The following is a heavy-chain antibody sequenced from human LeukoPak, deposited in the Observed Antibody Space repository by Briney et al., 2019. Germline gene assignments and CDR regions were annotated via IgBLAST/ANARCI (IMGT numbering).Heavy chain of an antibody. J-gene: IGHJ4*02. CDR3: TRVGYIDEGIDY. V-gene: IGHV3-7*04. Sequence: GGSLRLSCVASGFPFSSYWMTWVRQAPGKGLEWVANIKQDGSKKSYVDSVKGRFTISRDNAKNSLCLQMNSLRAEDTAIYYCTRVGYIDEGIDYWGQGTLVTVSS. D-gene: IGHD5-24*01. CDR1: GFPFSSYW. CDR2: IKQDGSKK.